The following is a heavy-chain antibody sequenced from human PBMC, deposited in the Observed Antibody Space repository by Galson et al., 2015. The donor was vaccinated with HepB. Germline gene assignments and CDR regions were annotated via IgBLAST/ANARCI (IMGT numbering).Heavy chain of an antibody. Sequence: TLSLTCTVSGGSISSGGYYWNWIRQLPGKGLEWIGYIYFSGTTYYNPSLKSRVTISVDTSKNQFSLKLSSVTAADTAVYYCARGWSDYDPGFDYWGQGTLVTVSS. CDR3: ARGWSDYDPGFDY. V-gene: IGHV4-31*03. D-gene: IGHD5-12*01. CDR1: GGSISSGGYY. CDR2: IYFSGTT. J-gene: IGHJ4*02.